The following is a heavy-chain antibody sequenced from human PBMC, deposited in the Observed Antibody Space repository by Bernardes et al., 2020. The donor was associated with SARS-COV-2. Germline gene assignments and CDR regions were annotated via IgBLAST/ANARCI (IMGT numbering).Heavy chain of an antibody. CDR2: IIPVYGTP. D-gene: IGHD5-12*01. CDR3: ARAEYSNDYYYYDMDV. Sequence: SVPVSCQASEGTFSSHAISWVRQAPGQGPEWMGGIIPVYGTPKYAQNFQGRVTITADESTSTAYMELSRLKSEDTAMSYCARAEYSNDYYYYDMDVWGQGTTVTVSS. J-gene: IGHJ6*02. V-gene: IGHV1-69*13. CDR1: EGTFSSHA.